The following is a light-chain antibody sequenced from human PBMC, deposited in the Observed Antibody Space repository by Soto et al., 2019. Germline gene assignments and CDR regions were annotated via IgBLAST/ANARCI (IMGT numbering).Light chain of an antibody. CDR2: GSS. J-gene: IGKJ2*01. Sequence: EIVMTQSPATLSVSPGERATLSCRASQSVGTNLAWHQQRPCQAPRLLIYGSSTRATGIPARFSGSGSGTEFTLTIGSLESEDFAVYYCQQYNNWPPYTFGQGTKVDIK. CDR1: QSVGTN. V-gene: IGKV3-15*01. CDR3: QQYNNWPPYT.